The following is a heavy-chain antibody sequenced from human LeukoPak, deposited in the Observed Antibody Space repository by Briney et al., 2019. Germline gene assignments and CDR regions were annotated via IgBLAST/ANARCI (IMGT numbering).Heavy chain of an antibody. J-gene: IGHJ4*02. V-gene: IGHV3-30*18. CDR1: GFTFSSYG. D-gene: IGHD5-12*01. CDR3: AKDLKWLPYFDY. CDR2: ISYDGSNK. Sequence: PGGSLRLSCAASGFTFSSYGMHWVRQAPGKGLEWVAVISYDGSNKYYADSVKGRFTISRDNAKNTLYLQMKSLRAEDTAVYYCAKDLKWLPYFDYWGQGTLVTVSS.